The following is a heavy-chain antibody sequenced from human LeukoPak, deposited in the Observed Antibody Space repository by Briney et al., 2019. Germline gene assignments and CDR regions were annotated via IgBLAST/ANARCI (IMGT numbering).Heavy chain of an antibody. V-gene: IGHV3-21*04. J-gene: IGHJ4*02. Sequence: SGGSLRLSCAASGFTFSSYSMNWVRQAPGKGLEWVSSISSSSSYIYYADSVKDRFTISRDNSKNTLYLQMNSLRAEDTAVYYCAKDLIMITFGGVSDYWGQGTLVTVSS. CDR2: ISSSSSYI. CDR1: GFTFSSYS. CDR3: AKDLIMITFGGVSDY. D-gene: IGHD3-16*01.